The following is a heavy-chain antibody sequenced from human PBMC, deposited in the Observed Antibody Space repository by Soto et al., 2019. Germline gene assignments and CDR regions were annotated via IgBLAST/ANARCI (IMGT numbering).Heavy chain of an antibody. CDR1: GDSVSSNSAA. CDR2: TYYRSRWYN. CDR3: ARQLGYCSSTSCPPRAFDI. V-gene: IGHV6-1*01. J-gene: IGHJ3*02. Sequence: SQTLSLTCAISGDSVSSNSAAWNWIRQSPSRGLEWLGRTYYRSRWYNDYAVSVKSRITVNPDTSKNQFSLHLNSVTPEDTAVYYCARQLGYCSSTSCPPRAFDIWGQGTMVTVSS. D-gene: IGHD2-2*01.